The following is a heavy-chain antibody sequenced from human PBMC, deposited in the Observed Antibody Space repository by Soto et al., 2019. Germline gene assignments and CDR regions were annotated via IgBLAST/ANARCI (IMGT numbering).Heavy chain of an antibody. CDR3: AASGGVSRYSGSYWGYYYYGMDV. CDR1: GGTFSSYA. J-gene: IGHJ6*02. D-gene: IGHD1-26*01. V-gene: IGHV1-69*06. Sequence: QVQLVQSGAEVKKPGSSVKVSCKASGGTFSSYAISWVRQAPGQGLEWMGGIIPIFGTANYAQKFQGRVTITADKSTSTAYMELSSLRSGDTAVYYCAASGGVSRYSGSYWGYYYYGMDVWGQGTTVTVSS. CDR2: IIPIFGTA.